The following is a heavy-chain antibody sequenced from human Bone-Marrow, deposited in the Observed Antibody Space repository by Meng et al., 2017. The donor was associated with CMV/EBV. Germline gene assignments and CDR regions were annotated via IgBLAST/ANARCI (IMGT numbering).Heavy chain of an antibody. CDR2: ISWNSGSM. CDR3: ARDRESDNSAYYYYYYYYDMSV. V-gene: IGHV3-48*01. Sequence: ETLSLTCAASGFTFSSYWMNWVRQAPGKGLEWVSGISWNSGSMGYADSVKGRFTISRDNSKNTLYLQMNSLRAEDTAVFYCARDRESDNSAYYYYYYYYDMSVWGQGTTVTVSS. CDR1: GFTFSSYW. D-gene: IGHD3-22*01. J-gene: IGHJ6*02.